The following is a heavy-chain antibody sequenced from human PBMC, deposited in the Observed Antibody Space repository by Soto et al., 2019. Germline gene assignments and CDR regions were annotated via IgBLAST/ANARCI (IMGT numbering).Heavy chain of an antibody. J-gene: IGHJ6*03. CDR3: ARRGVYSYGYYYYYYMDV. CDR1: GGSISSYY. CDR2: IYYSGST. D-gene: IGHD5-18*01. Sequence: SETLSLTCTVSGGSISSYYWSWIRQPPGKGLEWIGYIYYSGSTNYNPSLKSRVTISVDTSKNQFSLKLSSVTAADTAVYYCARRGVYSYGYYYYYYMDVWGKGPTVTVSS. V-gene: IGHV4-59*08.